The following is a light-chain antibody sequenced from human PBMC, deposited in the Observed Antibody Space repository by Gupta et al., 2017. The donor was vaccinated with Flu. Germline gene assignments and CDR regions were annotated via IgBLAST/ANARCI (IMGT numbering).Light chain of an antibody. CDR1: RSTVGSNY. CDR3: ATWDTRLSAVL. Sequence: HFVLTQPPSVSAAQGQKVTIPCLGSRSTVGSNYVSWYQQLPGTAHKILMYENSNRPSAIPDRFSGSKSGTSATLAITRLQTGDEADYYCATWDTRLSAVLFGTGTRVTAL. J-gene: IGLJ1*01. CDR2: ENS. V-gene: IGLV1-51*02.